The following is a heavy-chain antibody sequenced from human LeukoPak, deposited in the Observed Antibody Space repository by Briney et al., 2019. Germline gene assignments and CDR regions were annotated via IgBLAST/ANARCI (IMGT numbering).Heavy chain of an antibody. V-gene: IGHV4-34*01. CDR1: GASVSKSASY. CDR2: INHSGST. J-gene: IGHJ4*02. Sequence: SETLSLTCTVSGASVSKSASYWSWIRQPLGKGLEWIGEINHSGSTNYNPSLKSRVTISVDTSKNQFSLKLSSVTAADTAVYYCARGRLSSRTFDYWGQGTLVTVSS. CDR3: ARGRLSSRTFDY. D-gene: IGHD3-16*02.